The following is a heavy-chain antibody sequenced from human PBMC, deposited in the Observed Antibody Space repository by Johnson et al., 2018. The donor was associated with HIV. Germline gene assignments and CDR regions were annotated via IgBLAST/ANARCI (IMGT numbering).Heavy chain of an antibody. CDR2: ISTSGSSI. V-gene: IGHV3-11*04. D-gene: IGHD1-14*01. CDR3: ARDGNRGPHAFDI. Sequence: QVQLVESGGGLVKPGGSLRLSCAASGFTFSDYYMSWIRQAPGKGLEWVSYISTSGSSIYYADSVKGRFTISRDNAKKSLFLQMNILRAEDTAVYYCARDGNRGPHAFDIWGQGTMVTVSS. J-gene: IGHJ3*02. CDR1: GFTFSDYY.